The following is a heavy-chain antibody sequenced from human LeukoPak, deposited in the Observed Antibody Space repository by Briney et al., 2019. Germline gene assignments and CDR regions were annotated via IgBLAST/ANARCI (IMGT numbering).Heavy chain of an antibody. Sequence: GGSLRLSCAASGFIFRSYWMSWVRQAPGKGLEWVANIKQDGSEKYYVDSVKGRFTISRDNAKNSLYLQMNSLRAEDTAVYYCARGYCSSTSCYLPYYYYGMDVWGQGTTVTVSS. CDR1: GFIFRSYW. J-gene: IGHJ6*02. CDR3: ARGYCSSTSCYLPYYYYGMDV. CDR2: IKQDGSEK. D-gene: IGHD2-2*01. V-gene: IGHV3-7*01.